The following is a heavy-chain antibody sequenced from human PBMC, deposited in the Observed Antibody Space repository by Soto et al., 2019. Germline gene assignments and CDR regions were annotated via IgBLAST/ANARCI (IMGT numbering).Heavy chain of an antibody. CDR2: IYNDGST. V-gene: IGHV3-66*01. J-gene: IGHJ4*02. CDR1: GFIVSSSY. D-gene: IGHD4-4*01. CDR3: ARDSYTRY. Sequence: EVQLVESGGGLVQPGGSLRLSCAASGFIVSSSYMNWVRQAPGKGLEWVSSIYNDGSTYYADSVKGRFTISRDNSKNTLYLQILSLRAEDTAVYYCARDSYTRYRGQGTLVTVSS.